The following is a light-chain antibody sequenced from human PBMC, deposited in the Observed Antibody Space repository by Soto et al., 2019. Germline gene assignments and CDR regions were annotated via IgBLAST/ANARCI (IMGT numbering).Light chain of an antibody. CDR1: SSDVGGYNY. Sequence: QSALTQPASVSGSPGQSITISFTGTSSDVGGYNYVFWYQQHPGKAPKFMIYDVSNRPSGVSNRFSGSKSGNTASLTISGLQAEDEADYYCCSYTTSNTRQIVFGTGTKLTVL. CDR3: CSYTTSNTRQIV. J-gene: IGLJ1*01. CDR2: DVS. V-gene: IGLV2-14*01.